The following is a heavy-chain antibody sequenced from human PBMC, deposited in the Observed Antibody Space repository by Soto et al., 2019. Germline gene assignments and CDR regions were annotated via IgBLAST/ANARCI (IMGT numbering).Heavy chain of an antibody. CDR1: GFSLSSSGVG. V-gene: IGHV2-5*02. D-gene: IGHD2-15*01. CDR3: AHKGGRGAAMDV. CDR2: IYLDDDV. J-gene: IGHJ6*02. Sequence: QITLKESGPTLVKPTQTLTLTCTFSGFSLSSSGVGVGWIRQPTGKALEWLTLIYLDDDVRYSPSLKSRLTITKDTSKNQVVLTLTNMDPVDTATYFCAHKGGRGAAMDVRGQGTTFTVSS.